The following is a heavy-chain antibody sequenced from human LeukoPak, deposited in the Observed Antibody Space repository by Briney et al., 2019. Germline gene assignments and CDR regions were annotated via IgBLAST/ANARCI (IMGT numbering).Heavy chain of an antibody. V-gene: IGHV1-46*01. J-gene: IGHJ6*02. D-gene: IGHD1-26*01. CDR3: ARGSGSYYYYYGMDV. CDR2: INPSGGST. CDR1: GYTFTSYY. Sequence: ASVKVSCKASGYTFTSYYMHWVRQAPGQGLEWMGIINPSGGSTSYAQKFQGRVTMTRDTSTYTAYMELSSLRSEDTAVYYCARGSGSYYYYYGMDVWGQGTTVTVSS.